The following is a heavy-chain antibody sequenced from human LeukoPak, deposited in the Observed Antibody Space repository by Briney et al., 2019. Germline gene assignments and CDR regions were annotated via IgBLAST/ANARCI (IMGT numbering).Heavy chain of an antibody. CDR2: IYYSGST. CDR3: ARDSSCPHLRSGGSCYYYYGMDV. J-gene: IGHJ6*02. CDR1: GGSISSGGYY. V-gene: IGHV4-31*03. Sequence: SQTLSLTCTVSGGSISSGGYYWRWIRQHPGKGLEWIGYIYYSGSTYYNPSLKSRVTISVDTSKNQFSLKLSSVTAADTAVYYCARDSSCPHLRSGGSCYYYYGMDVWGQGTTVTVSS. D-gene: IGHD2-15*01.